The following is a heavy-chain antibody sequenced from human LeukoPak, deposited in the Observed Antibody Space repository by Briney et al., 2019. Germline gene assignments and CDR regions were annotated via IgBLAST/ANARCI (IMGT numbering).Heavy chain of an antibody. CDR1: GGSFSGYY. V-gene: IGHV4-4*09. CDR3: ARQGGYCSASRCPGGFHYMDV. CDR2: IYTFGST. J-gene: IGHJ6*03. D-gene: IGHD2-15*01. Sequence: XSLTCAVYGGSFSGYYWSWIRQPPGKGLEWIGFIYTFGSTKYNPSLKSRVTISGNMSRRQFSLKLTSVTAADTAVYFCARQGGYCSASRCPGGFHYMDVWGKGTTVAVSS.